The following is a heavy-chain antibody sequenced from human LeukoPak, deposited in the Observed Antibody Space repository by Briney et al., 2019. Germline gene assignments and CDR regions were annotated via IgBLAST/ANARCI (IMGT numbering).Heavy chain of an antibody. D-gene: IGHD2/OR15-2a*01. CDR1: GNTFTAYY. CDR3: ARTFYDTLDSDAFDF. Sequence: ASVKVSCKASGNTFTAYYMYWVRQAPGQGLEWMGWINPDSGGTNNAQKFQGRVTMTRDTSISTAYMELSRLRSDDTAVYYCARTFYDTLDSDAFDFWGQGTMVIVSS. V-gene: IGHV1-2*02. J-gene: IGHJ3*01. CDR2: INPDSGGT.